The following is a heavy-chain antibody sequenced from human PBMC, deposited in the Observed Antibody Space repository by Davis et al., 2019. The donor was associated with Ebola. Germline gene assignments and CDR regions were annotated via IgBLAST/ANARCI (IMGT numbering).Heavy chain of an antibody. CDR3: ARHKGRVRYYGMDV. V-gene: IGHV4-4*02. J-gene: IGHJ6*02. CDR2: IYHSGST. Sequence: SETLSLTCAVSGGSISSSNWWSWVRQPPGKGLEWIGEIYHSGSTNYNPSLKSRVTISVDTSKNQFSLKLSSVTAADTAVYYCARHKGRVRYYGMDVWGQGTTVTVSS. CDR1: GGSISSSNW.